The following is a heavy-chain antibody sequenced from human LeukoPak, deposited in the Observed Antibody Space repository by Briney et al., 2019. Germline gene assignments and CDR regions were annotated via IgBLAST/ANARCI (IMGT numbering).Heavy chain of an antibody. D-gene: IGHD3-22*01. J-gene: IGHJ4*02. CDR1: GFTFSSYW. Sequence: SGGSLRLSCAASGFTFSSYWMSWVRLAPGKGLEWVASIKQDGSEKYFVDSVKGRFTISRDNAKNSLYLQMNSLRAEDTAVYYCARPLRYYDSSGFSDWGQGTLVTVSS. V-gene: IGHV3-7*01. CDR2: IKQDGSEK. CDR3: ARPLRYYDSSGFSD.